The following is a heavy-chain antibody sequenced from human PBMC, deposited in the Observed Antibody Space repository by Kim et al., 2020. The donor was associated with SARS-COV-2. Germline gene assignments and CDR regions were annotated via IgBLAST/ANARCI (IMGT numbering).Heavy chain of an antibody. J-gene: IGHJ4*02. Sequence: GGSLRLSCAASGFTFSSYSMNWVRQAPGKGLEWVSSISSSSSYIYYADSVKGRLTISRDNAKNSLYLQMNSLRAEDTAVYYCASGCSGGSCYSTHDYWGQGTLVTVSS. CDR1: GFTFSSYS. CDR3: ASGCSGGSCYSTHDY. CDR2: ISSSSSYI. V-gene: IGHV3-21*01. D-gene: IGHD2-15*01.